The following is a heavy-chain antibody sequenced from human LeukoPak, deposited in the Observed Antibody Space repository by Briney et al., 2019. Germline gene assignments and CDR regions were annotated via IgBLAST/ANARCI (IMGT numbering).Heavy chain of an antibody. CDR2: IKQDGSEK. CDR3: ARDPSGSYWSYFDY. V-gene: IGHV3-7*01. CDR1: GFTFSNYW. Sequence: GGSLRLSCAASGFTFSNYWMSWVRQAPGKGLEWVANIKQDGSEKYYVDSVKGRFTISRDNAKNSLYLQTNSLRAEDTAVYYCARDPSGSYWSYFDYWGQGTLVTVSS. J-gene: IGHJ4*02. D-gene: IGHD1-26*01.